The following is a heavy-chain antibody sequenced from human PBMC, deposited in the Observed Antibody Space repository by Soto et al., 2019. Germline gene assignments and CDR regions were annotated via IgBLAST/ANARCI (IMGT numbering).Heavy chain of an antibody. D-gene: IGHD3-3*01. Sequence: QLQLQESGPGLVKPSETLSLTCTVSGGSISSSSYYWGWIRQPPGKGLEWIGSIYYSGSTYYNPSLKSRVTISVDTSKNQFSLKRSSVTAADTAVYYCARQGYDFWSGYYTGDAFDIWGQGTMVTVSS. CDR3: ARQGYDFWSGYYTGDAFDI. CDR2: IYYSGST. J-gene: IGHJ3*02. V-gene: IGHV4-39*01. CDR1: GGSISSSSYY.